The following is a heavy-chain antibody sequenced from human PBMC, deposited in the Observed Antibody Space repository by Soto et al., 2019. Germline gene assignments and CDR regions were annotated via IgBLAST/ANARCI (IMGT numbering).Heavy chain of an antibody. V-gene: IGHV1-69*13. Sequence: SVKVSCKASGGTFSSYAISWVRQAPGQGLEWMGGIIPIFGTANYAQKFQGRVTITADESTSTAYMELSSLRSEDTAVYYCARDWHSSGWFPQADNWFAPWGQGTLVTVSS. D-gene: IGHD6-19*01. CDR1: GGTFSSYA. J-gene: IGHJ5*02. CDR2: IIPIFGTA. CDR3: ARDWHSSGWFPQADNWFAP.